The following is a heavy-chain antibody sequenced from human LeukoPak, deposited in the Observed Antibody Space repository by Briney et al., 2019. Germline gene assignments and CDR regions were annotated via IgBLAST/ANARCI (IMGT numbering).Heavy chain of an antibody. D-gene: IGHD3-10*01. CDR2: IWYDGNKK. Sequence: GGSLRLSCAASGFTFSSYAMHWVRQAPGKGLEWVALIWYDGNKKYFEDSVKGRFTISRDNSKNTLYLQMNSLRAEDTAVYYCAGDWGGAFDLWGQGTMVTVSS. V-gene: IGHV3-33*01. J-gene: IGHJ3*01. CDR3: AGDWGGAFDL. CDR1: GFTFSSYA.